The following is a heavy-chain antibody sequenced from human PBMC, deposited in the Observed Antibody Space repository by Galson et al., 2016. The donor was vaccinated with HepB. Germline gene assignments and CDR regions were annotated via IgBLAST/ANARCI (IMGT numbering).Heavy chain of an antibody. Sequence: SETLSLTCAVYGASTSDSNWWTWVRQVPGKGLEWIGEIYHTGTSNNNPFLSSRFTLSVDKSRNQFSLNVTSVTAADTAVYYCARAAIIPGARMVFDPWGQGILVTVSS. CDR3: ARAAIIPGARMVFDP. D-gene: IGHD2-2*01. J-gene: IGHJ5*02. CDR2: IYHTGTS. CDR1: GASTSDSNW. V-gene: IGHV4-4*02.